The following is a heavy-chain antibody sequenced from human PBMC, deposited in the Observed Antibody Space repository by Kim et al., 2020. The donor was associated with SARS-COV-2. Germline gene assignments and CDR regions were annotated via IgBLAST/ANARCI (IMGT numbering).Heavy chain of an antibody. CDR2: INPNSGGT. D-gene: IGHD3-22*01. V-gene: IGHV1-2*02. CDR1: GYTFTGYY. Sequence: ASMKVSCKASGYTFTGYYMHWVRQAPGQGLEWMGWINPNSGGTNHAQKFQGRVTMTRDTSISTAYMELSRLRSDDTAVYYCAREPGITMIVVVTRNDAFDIWGQGTMVTVSS. CDR3: AREPGITMIVVVTRNDAFDI. J-gene: IGHJ3*02.